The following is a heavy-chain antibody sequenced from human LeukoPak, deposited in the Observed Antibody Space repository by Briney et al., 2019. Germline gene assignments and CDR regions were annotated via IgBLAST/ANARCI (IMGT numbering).Heavy chain of an antibody. Sequence: SQTLSLTCTVSGGSISSGSYYWSWIRQPAGKGLEWIGRIYTSGSTNYNPSLKSRVTISVDTSKNQFSLKLSSVTAADTAVYYCARATYYDSSGYLDAFDIWGQGTMVTVSS. J-gene: IGHJ3*02. V-gene: IGHV4-61*02. CDR3: ARATYYDSSGYLDAFDI. D-gene: IGHD3-22*01. CDR2: IYTSGST. CDR1: GGSISSGSYY.